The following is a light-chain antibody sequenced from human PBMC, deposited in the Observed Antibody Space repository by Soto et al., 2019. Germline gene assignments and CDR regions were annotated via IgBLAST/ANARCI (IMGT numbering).Light chain of an antibody. Sequence: QSALTQPASVSGYPGQSITISCTGTSSDVGGYPLVSWYQQHPGKAPKLMIYEGSKRPSGVSNRFSGSKSGYTASLTISGLQAEDEADYYCCSYAGPRYVFGSGTKVTVL. J-gene: IGLJ1*01. CDR2: EGS. CDR3: CSYAGPRYV. CDR1: SSDVGGYPL. V-gene: IGLV2-23*01.